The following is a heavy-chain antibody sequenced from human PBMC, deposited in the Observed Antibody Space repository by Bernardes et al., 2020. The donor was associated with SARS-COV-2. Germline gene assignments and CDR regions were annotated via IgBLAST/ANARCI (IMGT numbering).Heavy chain of an antibody. D-gene: IGHD3-16*02. J-gene: IGHJ4*02. Sequence: GGSLRLSCAASGFTFNSYAMTWVRQAPGKGLEWVAGITGTGGNTYYADSVKGRFTISRDNFKNTLYLLMNSLRAEDTASYYCAKVVTVWVTYRYVDYWGQGTLVTVSS. CDR1: GFTFNSYA. V-gene: IGHV3-23*01. CDR2: ITGTGGNT. CDR3: AKVVTVWVTYRYVDY.